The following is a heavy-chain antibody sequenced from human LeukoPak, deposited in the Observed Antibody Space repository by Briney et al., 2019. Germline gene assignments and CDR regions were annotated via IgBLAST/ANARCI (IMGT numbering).Heavy chain of an antibody. CDR1: GFTFSSYS. CDR3: ARRGDGSGSYFAY. D-gene: IGHD3-10*01. J-gene: IGHJ4*02. V-gene: IGHV3-48*02. CDR2: ISTTSSTV. Sequence: GGSLRLSCAASGFTFSSYSMNWVRQPPGKGLEWVSFISTTSSTVYYADSVKGRFTISRDNGKNSLYLQMNSLRDEDTAVYYCARRGDGSGSYFAYWGQGTLVTVSS.